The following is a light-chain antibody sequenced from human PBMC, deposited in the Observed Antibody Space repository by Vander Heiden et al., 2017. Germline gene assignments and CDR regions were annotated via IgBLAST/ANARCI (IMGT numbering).Light chain of an antibody. J-gene: IGLJ2*01. V-gene: IGLV3-19*01. CDR3: NSRDSSGNHVV. CDR2: GKN. CDR1: SLRSYY. Sequence: SSELTQGPAVSVALGQTVRSTCQGDSLRSYYASWYQQKPGQAPVLVIYGKNNRPSGIPDRFSGSSSGNTASLTITGAQAEDEADYYCNSRDSSGNHVVFGGGTKLTVL.